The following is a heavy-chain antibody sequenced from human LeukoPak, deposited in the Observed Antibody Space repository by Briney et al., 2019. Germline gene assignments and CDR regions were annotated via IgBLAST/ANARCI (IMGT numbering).Heavy chain of an antibody. V-gene: IGHV4-39*07. J-gene: IGHJ6*03. D-gene: IGHD3-10*01. CDR1: GGSISSSSYY. CDR2: IYYSGST. Sequence: SETLSLTCTVSGGSISSSSYYWGWIRQPPGKGLEWIGSIYYSGSTYYNPSLKSRVTISVDTSKNQFSLKLSSVTAADTAVYYCARVRGVTTHYYYMDVWGKGTTVTVSS. CDR3: ARVRGVTTHYYYMDV.